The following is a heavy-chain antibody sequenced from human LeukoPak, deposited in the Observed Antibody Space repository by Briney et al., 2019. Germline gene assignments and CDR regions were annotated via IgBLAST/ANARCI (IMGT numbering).Heavy chain of an antibody. D-gene: IGHD2-2*01. Sequence: PGGSLRLSCAASGFTFSDYYMSWIRQAPGKGLEWLSYISSSSSTIYYADSVKGRFTISRDNAKNSLYLQVNSLRAEDTAVYYCARARSFDTRDFDYWGQGTLVTVSS. J-gene: IGHJ4*02. V-gene: IGHV3-11*04. CDR3: ARARSFDTRDFDY. CDR1: GFTFSDYY. CDR2: ISSSSSTI.